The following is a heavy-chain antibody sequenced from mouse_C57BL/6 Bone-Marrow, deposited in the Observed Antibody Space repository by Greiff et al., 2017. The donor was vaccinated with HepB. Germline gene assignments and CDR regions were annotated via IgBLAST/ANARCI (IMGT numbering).Heavy chain of an antibody. CDR3: AEGVHFDY. CDR1: GFNFSSFG. Sequence: EVQGVESGGDLVKPGGSLKLSCAASGFNFSSFGMSWVRQTPDKRLEWVATISRGGSYTYYPDSVKGRFTISRDNAKNTQYLQMSSLKSEDTAMYYCAEGVHFDYWGQGTTLTVSS. CDR2: ISRGGSYT. V-gene: IGHV5-6*01. J-gene: IGHJ2*01.